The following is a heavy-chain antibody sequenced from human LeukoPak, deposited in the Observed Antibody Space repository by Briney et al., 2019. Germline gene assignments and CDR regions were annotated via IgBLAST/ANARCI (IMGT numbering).Heavy chain of an antibody. Sequence: GGSLRLSCAASGFTFSSYSMNWVRQAPGKGLEWVANIKQDGSEKYYVDSVKGRFTISRDNAKNSLYLQMNSLRAEDTAVYYCARDQTYSSSWYIDYWGQGTLVTVSS. D-gene: IGHD6-13*01. CDR1: GFTFSSYS. J-gene: IGHJ4*02. CDR2: IKQDGSEK. CDR3: ARDQTYSSSWYIDY. V-gene: IGHV3-7*01.